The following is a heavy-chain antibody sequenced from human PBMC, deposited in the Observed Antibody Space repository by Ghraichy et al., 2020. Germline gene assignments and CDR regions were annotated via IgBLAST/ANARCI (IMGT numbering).Heavy chain of an antibody. CDR3: ARERVAVAGTGDDY. CDR2: ISSSSSYI. CDR1: GFTFSSYS. J-gene: IGHJ4*02. D-gene: IGHD6-19*01. V-gene: IGHV3-21*01. Sequence: ETLSLTCAASGFTFSSYSMNWVCQAPGKGLEWVSSISSSSSYIYYADSVKGRFTISRDNAKNSLYLQMNSLRAEDTAVYYCARERVAVAGTGDDYWGQGTQVTVSS.